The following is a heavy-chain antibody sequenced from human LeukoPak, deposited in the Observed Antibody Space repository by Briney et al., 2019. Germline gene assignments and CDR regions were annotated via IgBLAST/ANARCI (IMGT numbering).Heavy chain of an antibody. J-gene: IGHJ5*01. CDR1: GYTFTDYF. CDR2: INPNVGDA. V-gene: IGHV1-2*02. D-gene: IGHD2-21*02. Sequence: ASVKVSCKASGYTFTDYFIHWVRQAPGQGLEWMGWINPNVGDASYAQKFQDRVTMTRDRSINTAYMELSRLTSDDTAVYYCARMALDGGDSIGFDSWGQGTLVTVSS. CDR3: ARMALDGGDSIGFDS.